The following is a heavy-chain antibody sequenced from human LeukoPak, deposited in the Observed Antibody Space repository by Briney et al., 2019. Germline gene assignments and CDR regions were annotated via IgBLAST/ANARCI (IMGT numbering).Heavy chain of an antibody. J-gene: IGHJ4*02. CDR3: ARLNDDGDY. CDR2: INPSGGST. D-gene: IGHD1-1*01. V-gene: IGHV1-46*01. CDR1: GYAFTTYY. Sequence: GASVKVSCKASGYAFTTYYLHWVRQAPGQGLEWMGIINPSGGSTNYAQKFQGRVTMTRDTSASTVYMELSSLKSEDTAVYYCARLNDDGDYWGQGTLVTVCS.